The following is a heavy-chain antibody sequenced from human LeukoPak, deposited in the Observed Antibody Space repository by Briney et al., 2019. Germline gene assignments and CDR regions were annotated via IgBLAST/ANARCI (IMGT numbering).Heavy chain of an antibody. J-gene: IGHJ6*02. CDR1: GFTFNTYT. Sequence: GGSLRLSCAASGFTFNTYTMNWVRQAPGKGLEWVSYISGSSGIIDYADSVRGRFTISRDNAKNSLYLQMNSLRAEDTAVYYCARAPEYYDFWSGYSDYYYYGMDVWGQGTTVTVSS. V-gene: IGHV3-48*01. CDR2: ISGSSGII. CDR3: ARAPEYYDFWSGYSDYYYYGMDV. D-gene: IGHD3-3*01.